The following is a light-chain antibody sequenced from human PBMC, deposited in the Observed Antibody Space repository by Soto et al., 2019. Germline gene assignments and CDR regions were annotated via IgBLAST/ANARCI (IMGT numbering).Light chain of an antibody. V-gene: IGLV2-14*01. CDR3: SSYTSSSTTV. J-gene: IGLJ2*01. CDR1: SSDVGGYNY. Sequence: QSALTQPASVSGSPGQSITISCTGTSSDVGGYNYVSWYQQHPGKAPKLMIYEVSNRPSGVSNRFSGSKSGNTASLTISRLQAEDEADYFCSSYTSSSTTVFGGGTKLTVL. CDR2: EVS.